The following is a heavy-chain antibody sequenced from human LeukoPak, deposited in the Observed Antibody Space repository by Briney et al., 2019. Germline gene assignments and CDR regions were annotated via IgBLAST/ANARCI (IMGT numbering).Heavy chain of an antibody. J-gene: IGHJ3*02. CDR3: VSPSGAAGPDAFDI. V-gene: IGHV5-51*01. Sequence: GESLKISCKGSGYRFTSYWIAWGRQMPGKGLDWMGIIYPGDSDTRYSPSFQGQVTISADKSISTAYLQWSSLKASDTAMYHCVSPSGAAGPDAFDIWGQGTMVTVSS. D-gene: IGHD6-13*01. CDR1: GYRFTSYW. CDR2: IYPGDSDT.